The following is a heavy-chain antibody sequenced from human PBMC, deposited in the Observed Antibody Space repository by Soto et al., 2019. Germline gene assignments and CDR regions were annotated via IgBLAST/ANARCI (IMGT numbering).Heavy chain of an antibody. Sequence: SETLSLTCAVSGDSIIRGYYWAWIRQPPGKGLEWIGYIYYSGSTNYNPSLKSRVTISVDTSKNQFSLKLSSVTAADTAVYYCARSYYDFWSGYYRENNWFDPWGQGTLVTVSA. J-gene: IGHJ5*02. CDR3: ARSYYDFWSGYYRENNWFDP. CDR1: GDSIIRGYY. D-gene: IGHD3-3*01. CDR2: IYYSGST. V-gene: IGHV4-61*01.